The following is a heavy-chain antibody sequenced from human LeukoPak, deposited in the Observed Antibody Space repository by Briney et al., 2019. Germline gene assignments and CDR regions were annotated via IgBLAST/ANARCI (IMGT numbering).Heavy chain of an antibody. D-gene: IGHD5-18*01. CDR1: GYSISSGYY. CDR3: ATFRSLSAMQAS. CDR2: IYHSGRT. Sequence: ASETLSLTCTVSGYSISSGYYWGWIRQPPGQGLEWIGIIYHSGRTYCNPSLKSRVTISVDTSKNQFSLKLSSVTAADTAVYYCATFRSLSAMQASWGQGTLVTVSS. V-gene: IGHV4-38-2*02. J-gene: IGHJ4*02.